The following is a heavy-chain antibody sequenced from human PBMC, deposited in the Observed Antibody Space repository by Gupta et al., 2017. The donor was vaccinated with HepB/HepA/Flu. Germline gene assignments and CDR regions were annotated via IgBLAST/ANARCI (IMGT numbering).Heavy chain of an antibody. J-gene: IGHJ6*02. D-gene: IGHD5-12*01. CDR3: ARAADYSGYDYYYYYYGMDV. Sequence: QVQLVESGGGVVQPGRSLRLSCAASGFTFSSYGMHWVRQAPGKGLEWVAVIWYDGSNKYYADSVKGRFTISRDNSKNTLYLQMNSLRAEDTAVYYCARAADYSGYDYYYYYYGMDVWGQGTTVTVSS. V-gene: IGHV3-33*01. CDR1: GFTFSSYG. CDR2: IWYDGSNK.